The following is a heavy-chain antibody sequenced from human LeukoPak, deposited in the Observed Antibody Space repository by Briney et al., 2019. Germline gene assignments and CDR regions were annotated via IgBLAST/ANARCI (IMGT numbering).Heavy chain of an antibody. V-gene: IGHV4-61*02. CDR2: IYTSGST. CDR3: AREAPGVSVMYSSGWYEDY. Sequence: PSETLSLTCTVSGGSISSGSYYWSWIRQPAGKGLEWIGRIYTSGSTNYNPSLKSRVTMSVDTSKNQFSLKLSSVTAADTAVYYCAREAPGVSVMYSSGWYEDYWGQGTLVTVSS. D-gene: IGHD6-19*01. CDR1: GGSISSGSYY. J-gene: IGHJ4*02.